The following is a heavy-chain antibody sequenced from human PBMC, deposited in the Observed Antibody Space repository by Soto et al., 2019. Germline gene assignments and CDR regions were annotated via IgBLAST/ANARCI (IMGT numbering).Heavy chain of an antibody. V-gene: IGHV3-33*01. Sequence: SLRLSCAASGFTFNNYGMHWVRQAPGKGLEWVAGIWHDGSNKYYLESVKGRFTISRDNSKNMLYLQMNSLRVEDTAVYHCAREAGYHGTIGQQLPDCWGQG. J-gene: IGHJ4*02. CDR2: IWHDGSNK. D-gene: IGHD2-2*01. CDR1: GFTFNNYG. CDR3: AREAGYHGTIGQQLPDC.